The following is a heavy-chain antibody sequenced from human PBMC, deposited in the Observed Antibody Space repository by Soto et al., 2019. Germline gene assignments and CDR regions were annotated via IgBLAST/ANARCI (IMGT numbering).Heavy chain of an antibody. CDR2: ISGSGGST. CDR1: GFTFSSYA. D-gene: IGHD3-22*01. CDR3: AKRYYYDSSGYSYTLGPFDY. V-gene: IGHV3-23*01. Sequence: GGSLRLSCAASGFTFSSYAMSWVRQAPGKGLEWVSAISGSGGSTYYADSVKGRFTISRDNSKNTLYLQMNSLRAEDTAVYYCAKRYYYDSSGYSYTLGPFDYWGQGTLVTVSS. J-gene: IGHJ4*02.